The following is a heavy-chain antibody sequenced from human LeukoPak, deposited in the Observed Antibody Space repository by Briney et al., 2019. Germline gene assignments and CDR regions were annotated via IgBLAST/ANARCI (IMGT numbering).Heavy chain of an antibody. CDR1: GFTFDSYN. Sequence: GGSLRLSCAASGFTFDSYNMNWVRQAPGKGLEWVAVIWYDGSNKYYADSVKGRFTISRDNSKNTLYLQMNSLRAEDTAVYYCAKDRDPGYYYDSSGYYDYWGQGTLVTVSS. J-gene: IGHJ4*02. CDR3: AKDRDPGYYYDSSGYYDY. V-gene: IGHV3-33*06. CDR2: IWYDGSNK. D-gene: IGHD3-22*01.